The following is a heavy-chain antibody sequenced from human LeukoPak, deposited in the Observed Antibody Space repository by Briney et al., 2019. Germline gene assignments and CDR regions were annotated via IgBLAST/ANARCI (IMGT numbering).Heavy chain of an antibody. Sequence: SETLSLTCTVSGGSISSSSYYRGWIRQPPGKGLEWIGTIYYSGSTYYNPSLKSRGTISVDTSKNQFSLKLSSVTAADTAVYYCARDRDGYNYFDPWGQGTLVTVSS. J-gene: IGHJ5*02. V-gene: IGHV4-39*07. D-gene: IGHD5-24*01. CDR1: GGSISSSSYY. CDR2: IYYSGST. CDR3: ARDRDGYNYFDP.